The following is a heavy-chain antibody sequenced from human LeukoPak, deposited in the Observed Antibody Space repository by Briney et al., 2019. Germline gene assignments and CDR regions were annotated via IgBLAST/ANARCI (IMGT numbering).Heavy chain of an antibody. D-gene: IGHD1-26*01. CDR2: INHSGST. Sequence: PSETLSLTCAVYGGSFSGYYWSGIRQPPGEGLEWIGEINHSGSTNYNPSLKSRVTISVDTSKNQFSLKRSSVTAADTAIYYCSRESGAFCPFGYWGQGTLVIVPS. CDR1: GGSFSGYY. V-gene: IGHV4-34*01. J-gene: IGHJ4*02. CDR3: SRESGAFCPFGY.